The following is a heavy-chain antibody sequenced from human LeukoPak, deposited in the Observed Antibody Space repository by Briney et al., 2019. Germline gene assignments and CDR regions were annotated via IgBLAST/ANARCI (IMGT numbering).Heavy chain of an antibody. D-gene: IGHD2-2*01. Sequence: ASVKVSCKASGYTFTSYGISWVRQAPGQGLEWMGWISAHNGNTNYAQKLQGRVTLTTDTSTSTAYMELRSLRSDDTAVYYCARDLRYCSSTSCYGGDDGDYWGQGTLVTVSS. V-gene: IGHV1-18*01. CDR1: GYTFTSYG. CDR2: ISAHNGNT. CDR3: ARDLRYCSSTSCYGGDDGDY. J-gene: IGHJ4*02.